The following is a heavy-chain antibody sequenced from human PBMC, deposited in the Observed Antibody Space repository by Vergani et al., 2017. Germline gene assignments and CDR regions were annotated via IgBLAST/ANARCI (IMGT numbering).Heavy chain of an antibody. Sequence: QLQLQESGPGLVKPSETLSLTCTVSGGSISSSDSYWSWIRQHPGKGLEWIGFIYYSGSTNYNPSLKSRVTISVNTSKNQFSLRLRSGTAADTAVYYWARVGRVVAADGMDVWGQGTTVTVSS. D-gene: IGHD2-15*01. J-gene: IGHJ6*02. CDR3: ARVGRVVAADGMDV. CDR1: GGSISSSDSY. V-gene: IGHV4-31*03. CDR2: IYYSGST.